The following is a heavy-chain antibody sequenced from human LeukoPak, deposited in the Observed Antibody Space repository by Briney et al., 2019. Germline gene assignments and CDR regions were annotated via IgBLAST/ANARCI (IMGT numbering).Heavy chain of an antibody. V-gene: IGHV4-59*01. CDR1: GGSIGNYY. CDR3: ARDHGYFGMDV. J-gene: IGHJ6*02. CDR2: TSYSGDT. Sequence: PSETLSLTCIVSGGSIGNYYWNWIRQPPGKGLEWIGYTSYSGDTIYNPSLKSRVTISIDPFKNQLSLKVTSVTAADTAVYYCARDHGYFGMDVWGQGTTVTISS.